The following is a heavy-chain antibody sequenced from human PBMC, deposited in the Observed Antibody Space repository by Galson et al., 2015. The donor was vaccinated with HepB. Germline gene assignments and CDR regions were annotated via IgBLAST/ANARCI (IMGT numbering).Heavy chain of an antibody. CDR2: IRNKADSYTT. J-gene: IGHJ4*02. V-gene: IGHV3-72*01. D-gene: IGHD6-19*01. CDR1: GFTFSDHY. Sequence: LRLSCAASGFTFSDHYMDWVRQAPGKGLEWVGRIRNKADSYTTEYAASVKGRFTISRDDSKNSLYVQMNSLRTDDTAVYYCARGTVAGTGYWGQGTLVTVSS. CDR3: ARGTVAGTGY.